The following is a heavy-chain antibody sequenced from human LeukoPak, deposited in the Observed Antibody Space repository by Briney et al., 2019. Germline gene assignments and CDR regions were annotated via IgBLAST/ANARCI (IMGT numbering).Heavy chain of an antibody. D-gene: IGHD5-24*01. CDR2: IYYTGST. CDR3: ARRGMAANNCFDP. CDR1: GDSISSYY. Sequence: SETLSLTCTVSGDSISSYYWSWIRQLPGKGLEWIGYIYYTGSTNYNPSLKSRVTMSVDTSKNQFSLKLSSVTAADTAVYYCARRGMAANNCFDPWGQGTLVTVSS. V-gene: IGHV4-59*01. J-gene: IGHJ5*02.